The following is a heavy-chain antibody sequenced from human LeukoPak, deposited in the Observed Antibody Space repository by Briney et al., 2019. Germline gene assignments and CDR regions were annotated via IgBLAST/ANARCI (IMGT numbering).Heavy chain of an antibody. J-gene: IGHJ4*02. Sequence: PGGSLRLSCAASGFTFSSYAMHWVRQAPGKGLEWVAVISYDGSNKYYADSVKGRFTISRDNSKNTLYLQMNSLRAGDTAVYYCARSSGYSYGPGDYWGQGTLVTVSS. CDR1: GFTFSSYA. D-gene: IGHD5-18*01. V-gene: IGHV3-30-3*01. CDR3: ARSSGYSYGPGDY. CDR2: ISYDGSNK.